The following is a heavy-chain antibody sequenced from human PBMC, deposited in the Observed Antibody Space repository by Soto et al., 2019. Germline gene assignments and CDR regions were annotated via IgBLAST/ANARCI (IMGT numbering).Heavy chain of an antibody. J-gene: IGHJ5*02. Sequence: QVQLQESGPGPVKPSETLSLTCTVSGGSIRSYYWSWIRQPPGKGLEWIGNIYYSGSTKYNPSLKSRVTISVDTPKNQFSLKLSSVTAADTAVYYSARSAGGDYDETWFDPWGQGTLVTVSS. CDR1: GGSIRSYY. CDR2: IYYSGST. V-gene: IGHV4-59*01. D-gene: IGHD4-17*01. CDR3: ARSAGGDYDETWFDP.